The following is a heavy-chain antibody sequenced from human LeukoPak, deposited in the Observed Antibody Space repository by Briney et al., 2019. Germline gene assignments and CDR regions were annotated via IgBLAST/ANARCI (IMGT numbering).Heavy chain of an antibody. Sequence: GGSLRLSCAASGFTFSDAWMSWVRQAPGKGLEWVGRIKSKTDGGTIDYAAPVRGRFTISRDDSKNTVHLQMNSLKREDTAVYYCTSLAMIRGVMPFDYWGQGTLVTVSS. J-gene: IGHJ4*02. CDR1: GFTFSDAW. D-gene: IGHD3-10*01. V-gene: IGHV3-15*01. CDR3: TSLAMIRGVMPFDY. CDR2: IKSKTDGGTI.